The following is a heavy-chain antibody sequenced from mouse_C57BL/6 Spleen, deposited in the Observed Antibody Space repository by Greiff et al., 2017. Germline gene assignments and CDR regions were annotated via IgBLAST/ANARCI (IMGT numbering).Heavy chain of an antibody. CDR2: INPNNGGT. CDR3: ARFYDYDGGNYAMDY. V-gene: IGHV1-18*01. D-gene: IGHD2-4*01. J-gene: IGHJ4*01. CDR1: GYTFTDYN. Sequence: EVQRVESGPELVKPGASVKIPCKASGYTFTDYNMDWVKQSHGKSLEWIGDINPNNGGTIYNQKFKGKATLTVDKSSSTAYMELRSLTSEDTAVYYCARFYDYDGGNYAMDYWGQGTSVTVSS.